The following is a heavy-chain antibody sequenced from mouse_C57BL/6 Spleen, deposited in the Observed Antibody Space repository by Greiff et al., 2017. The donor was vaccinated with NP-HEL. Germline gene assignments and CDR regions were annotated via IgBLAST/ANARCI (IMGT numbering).Heavy chain of an antibody. CDR2: IRLKSDNYAT. J-gene: IGHJ3*01. CDR3: TGTYDYDEGFAY. D-gene: IGHD2-4*01. V-gene: IGHV6-3*01. CDR1: GFTFSNYW. Sequence: DVQLQESGGGLVQPGGSMKLSCVASGFTFSNYWMNWVRQSPEKGLEWVAQIRLKSDNYATHYAESVKGRFTISRDDSKSSVYLQMNNLRAEDTGIYYCTGTYDYDEGFAYWGQGTLVTVSA.